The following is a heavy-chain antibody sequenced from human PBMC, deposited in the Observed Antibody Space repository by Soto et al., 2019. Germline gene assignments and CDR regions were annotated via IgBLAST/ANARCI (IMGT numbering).Heavy chain of an antibody. V-gene: IGHV3-15*01. CDR3: TTDLPDNWCDP. Sequence: HLMESGGGLVEPGGSLRLSCAASGFIFTNDWLNWVRQAPGKGLEWVARIKSLSVGGTTDYAASVRGRFTISRDDAKNTVFLQMSILEIEDTAVYVCTTDLPDNWCDPWGQGTLVTVSS. CDR2: IKSLSVGGTT. CDR1: GFIFTNDW. J-gene: IGHJ5*02.